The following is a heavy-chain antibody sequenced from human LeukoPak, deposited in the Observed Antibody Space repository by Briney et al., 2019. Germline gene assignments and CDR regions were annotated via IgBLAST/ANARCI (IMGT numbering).Heavy chain of an antibody. J-gene: IGHJ4*02. Sequence: GGSLRLSCAASGFTFSSYDMNWVRQAPGKGLEWVSYISSSAGTMYYADSVKGRFTISRDNAKNSLYLQMNSLRAEDTAVYYCARDRSSGYSGSNDYWGRGTLLTVSS. V-gene: IGHV3-48*03. CDR1: GFTFSSYD. CDR3: ARDRSSGYSGSNDY. CDR2: ISSSAGTM. D-gene: IGHD5-12*01.